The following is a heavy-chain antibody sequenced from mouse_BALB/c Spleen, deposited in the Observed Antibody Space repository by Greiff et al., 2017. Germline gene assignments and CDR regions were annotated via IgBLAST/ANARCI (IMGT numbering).Heavy chain of an antibody. D-gene: IGHD1-1*01. J-gene: IGHJ1*01. V-gene: IGHV1-80*01. CDR1: GYAFSSYW. Sequence: VKLMESGAELVRPGSSVKISCKASGYAFSSYWMNWVKQRPGQGLEWIGQIYPGDGDTNYNGKFKGKATLTADKSSSTAYMQLSSLTSEDSAVYFCARTTVGYFDVWGAGTTVTVSS. CDR2: IYPGDGDT. CDR3: ARTTVGYFDV.